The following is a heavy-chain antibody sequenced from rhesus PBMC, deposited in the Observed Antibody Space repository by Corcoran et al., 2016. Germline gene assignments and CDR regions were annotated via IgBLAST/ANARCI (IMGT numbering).Heavy chain of an antibody. Sequence: QVQLQESGPGLVKPSETLSLTCAVSGGSISDDYYWSWISQPPGKGLGWIGYIYGSGGGTNYNPSLKNRVTISIDTSKNQFSMKLSSVTAADTAVYYCARDLGSGSYYNHDAFDFWGQGLRVTVSS. CDR2: IYGSGGGT. J-gene: IGHJ3*01. CDR3: ARDLGSGSYYNHDAFDF. V-gene: IGHV4-106*01. CDR1: GGSISDDYY. D-gene: IGHD3-16*01.